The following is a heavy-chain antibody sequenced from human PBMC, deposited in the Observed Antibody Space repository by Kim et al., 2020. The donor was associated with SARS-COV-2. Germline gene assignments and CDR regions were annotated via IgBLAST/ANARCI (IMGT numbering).Heavy chain of an antibody. CDR1: GGSISSYY. V-gene: IGHV4-59*01. Sequence: SETLSLTCTVSGGSISSYYWSWIRQPPGKGLEWIGYIYYSGSTNYNPSLKSRVTISVDTSKNQFSLKLSSVTAADTAVYYCARVYSVTTHYYYYGMDVWGQGTTVTVSS. CDR3: ARVYSVTTHYYYYGMDV. CDR2: IYYSGST. J-gene: IGHJ6*02. D-gene: IGHD4-17*01.